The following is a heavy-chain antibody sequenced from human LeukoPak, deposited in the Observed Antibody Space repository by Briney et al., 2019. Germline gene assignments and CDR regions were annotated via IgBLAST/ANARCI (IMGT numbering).Heavy chain of an antibody. J-gene: IGHJ4*02. V-gene: IGHV1-46*01. Sequence: ASVKVSCKASGYTFTSYYVHWVRQAPGQGLEWMGIINPSGGSTSYAQKFQGRVTMTRDTSTSTVYMELSSLRSEDTAVYYCARAPPPTYYYDSSGYQPFDYWGQGTLVTVSS. CDR1: GYTFTSYY. CDR3: ARAPPPTYYYDSSGYQPFDY. CDR2: INPSGGST. D-gene: IGHD3-22*01.